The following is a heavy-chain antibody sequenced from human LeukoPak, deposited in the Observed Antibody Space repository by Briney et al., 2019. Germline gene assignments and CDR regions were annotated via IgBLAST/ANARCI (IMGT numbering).Heavy chain of an antibody. CDR3: ARGELTTRDFDY. CDR1: GGSISSGGYS. D-gene: IGHD4/OR15-4a*01. J-gene: IGHJ4*02. CDR2: IYHSGST. Sequence: PSETLSLTCAVSGGSISSGGYSWSWIRQPPGKGLEWIGYIYHSGSTYYNPPLKSRVTISVDRSKNQFSLKLSSVTAADTAVYYCARGELTTRDFDYWGQGTLVTVSS. V-gene: IGHV4-30-2*01.